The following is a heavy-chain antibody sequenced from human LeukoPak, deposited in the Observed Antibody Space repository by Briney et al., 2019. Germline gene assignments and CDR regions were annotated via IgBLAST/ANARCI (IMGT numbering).Heavy chain of an antibody. CDR3: ARLAAAGGNPYYLDY. V-gene: IGHV5-51*01. J-gene: IGHJ4*02. CDR2: IYPDDSDT. CDR1: GSSFTTYW. Sequence: GESLKISCKGSGSSFTTYWIVWVRQMPGKGLEWMGIIYPDDSDTRNSPSFQGQVTISADKSISTAYLQWSSLKASDTAMYYCARLAAAGGNPYYLDYWGQGTQVTVSS. D-gene: IGHD6-25*01.